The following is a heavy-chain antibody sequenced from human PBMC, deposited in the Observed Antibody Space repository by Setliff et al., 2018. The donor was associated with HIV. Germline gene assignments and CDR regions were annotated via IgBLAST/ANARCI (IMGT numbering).Heavy chain of an antibody. V-gene: IGHV4-59*02. CDR1: GDSVSGYY. D-gene: IGHD3-9*01. Sequence: SETLSLTCTVSGDSVSGYYWTWIRQPPGKGLEWIGDIYYTGSTNFSPSLKSRVTISLDASKNQFSLKLSSVSAADTAMYYCARGNPDFDILTGYWSHYFDYWGQGRLVTVSS. CDR3: ARGNPDFDILTGYWSHYFDY. J-gene: IGHJ4*02. CDR2: IYYTGST.